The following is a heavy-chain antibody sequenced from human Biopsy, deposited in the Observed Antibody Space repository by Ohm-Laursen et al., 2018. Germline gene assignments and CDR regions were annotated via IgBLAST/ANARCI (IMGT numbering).Heavy chain of an antibody. Sequence: SETLSLTCTVSGASMIRGGYFWNWIRQHPGKGLEWIGYISYNERTHYNPSLTSRLAISFDTSNNRISLQLRSVSVADTAVYYCVREPKTGTAEAWYFDLWGRGSPVTVPS. J-gene: IGHJ2*01. D-gene: IGHD3-9*01. CDR1: GASMIRGGYF. CDR2: ISYNERT. V-gene: IGHV4-31*03. CDR3: VREPKTGTAEAWYFDL.